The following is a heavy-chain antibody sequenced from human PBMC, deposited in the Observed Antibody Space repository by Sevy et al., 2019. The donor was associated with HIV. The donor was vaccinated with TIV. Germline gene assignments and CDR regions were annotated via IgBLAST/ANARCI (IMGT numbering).Heavy chain of an antibody. J-gene: IGHJ4*02. CDR2: FYWNDDK. Sequence: SGPTLVNPTQTLTLTCTFSGFSLTTSGVGVGWIRQPPGKALEWLALFYWNDDKRYSPSLKSRLTITKDTSKNQVVLKMTNMDPVDTATYYCAHRETTPMGTLLFDHWGQGTLVTVSS. D-gene: IGHD5-18*01. CDR1: GFSLTTSGVG. CDR3: AHRETTPMGTLLFDH. V-gene: IGHV2-5*01.